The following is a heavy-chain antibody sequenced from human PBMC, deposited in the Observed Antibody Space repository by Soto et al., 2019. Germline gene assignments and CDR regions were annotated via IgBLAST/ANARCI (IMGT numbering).Heavy chain of an antibody. CDR1: GGTFSSYA. D-gene: IGHD6-13*01. CDR3: ARGITATAQAH. V-gene: IGHV1-69*13. CDR2: IIPIFGTA. Sequence: GASVKVSCKASGGTFSSYAISWVRQAPGQGLEWMGGIIPIFGTANYAQKFQGRVTITADESTSTAYMELSSLRSEDTAVYYCARGITATAQAHWGQGTLVIVSS. J-gene: IGHJ4*02.